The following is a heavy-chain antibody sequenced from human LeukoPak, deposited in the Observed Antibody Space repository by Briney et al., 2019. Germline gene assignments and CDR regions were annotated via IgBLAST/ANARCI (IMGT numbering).Heavy chain of an antibody. Sequence: GKSLKISCKGSGYSFTSYWIGWVRQIPGKGLEWMGIIYPGDSDTRYSPSFQGQVTISADKSITTVYLQWSSLKASDTALYYCARLELPSYYFDYWGQGTLVTVSS. CDR1: GYSFTSYW. D-gene: IGHD2-15*01. CDR3: ARLELPSYYFDY. V-gene: IGHV5-51*01. J-gene: IGHJ4*02. CDR2: IYPGDSDT.